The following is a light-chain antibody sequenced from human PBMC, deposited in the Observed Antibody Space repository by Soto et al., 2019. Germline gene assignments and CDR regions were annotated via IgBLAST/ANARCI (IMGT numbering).Light chain of an antibody. J-gene: IGKJ1*01. V-gene: IGKV3-20*01. CDR2: GAS. Sequence: EIVLTQSPGILSLSPGERATLSCRASQSVSSSYLAWYQQKPGQAPRLLIYGASSRATGIPDRFSGSGSGTDFTLTINRLEPEDFAVYYCQQYGSSPRTFGQGTKVDIK. CDR1: QSVSSSY. CDR3: QQYGSSPRT.